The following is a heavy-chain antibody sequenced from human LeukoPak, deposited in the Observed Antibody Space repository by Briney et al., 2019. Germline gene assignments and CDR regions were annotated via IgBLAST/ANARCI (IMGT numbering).Heavy chain of an antibody. D-gene: IGHD3-16*01. J-gene: IGHJ4*02. CDR1: GFTVSSNY. V-gene: IGHV3-66*01. CDR3: ASPVITFGGVID. Sequence: PGGSLRLSCAASGFTVSSNYMSWVRQAPGKGLEWVSVIYSGGSTYYADSVKGRFTISRDNSKNTLCLQMNSLRAEDTAVYYCASPVITFGGVIDWGQGTLVTVSS. CDR2: IYSGGST.